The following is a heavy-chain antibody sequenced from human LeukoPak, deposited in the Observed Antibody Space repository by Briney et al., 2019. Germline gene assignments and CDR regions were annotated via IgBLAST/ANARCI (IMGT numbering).Heavy chain of an antibody. CDR1: GYTFTGYY. V-gene: IGHV1-18*04. D-gene: IGHD2-2*01. CDR3: ARGSLPYCSSTSCYVVGGWFDP. Sequence: ASVKVSCKASGYTFTGYYMHWVRQAPGQGLEWMGWISAYNGNTNYAQKLQGRVTMTTDTSTSTAYMELRSLRSDDTAVYYCARGSLPYCSSTSCYVVGGWFDPWGQGTLVTVSS. CDR2: ISAYNGNT. J-gene: IGHJ5*02.